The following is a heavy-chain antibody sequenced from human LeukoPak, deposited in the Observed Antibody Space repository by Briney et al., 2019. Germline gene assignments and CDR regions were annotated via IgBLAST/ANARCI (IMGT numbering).Heavy chain of an antibody. V-gene: IGHV3-48*03. CDR2: ISSSGSTI. CDR1: GFTFSSYE. D-gene: IGHD1-26*01. Sequence: PGGSLRLSCAASGFTFSSYEMNWVRQAPGKGLEWVSYISSSGSTIYYADSVKGRFTISRDNAKNTLYLQMNSLRAEDTAVYYCARDGHGTLPFDYWGQGTLVTVSS. CDR3: ARDGHGTLPFDY. J-gene: IGHJ4*02.